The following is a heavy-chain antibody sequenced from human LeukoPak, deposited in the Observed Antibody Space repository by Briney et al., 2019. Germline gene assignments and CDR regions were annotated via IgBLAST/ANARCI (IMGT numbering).Heavy chain of an antibody. Sequence: ASVKVSCKAPGGSFGRYAIHWVRQAPGQGLEWMGGIIPIFGTANYAQKFQGRVTITADESTSTAYMELSSLRSEDTAVYYCARDRPSIRLGELSSDAFDIWGQGTMVTVSS. CDR3: ARDRPSIRLGELSSDAFDI. CDR1: GGSFGRYA. D-gene: IGHD3-16*02. CDR2: IIPIFGTA. V-gene: IGHV1-69*13. J-gene: IGHJ3*02.